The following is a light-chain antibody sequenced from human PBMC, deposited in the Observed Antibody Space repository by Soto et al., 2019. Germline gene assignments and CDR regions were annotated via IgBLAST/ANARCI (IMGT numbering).Light chain of an antibody. J-gene: IGKJ2*01. CDR1: QSISNW. CDR2: EAS. Sequence: DIQMTQSPSTLSASAGDRVTITCRASQSISNWLAWFQQKPGKAPKLLISEASTLASGVPSRFSGSGSGTEFTLTITTLQPDDFATYYCQQSIGTFGQGTKLEIK. V-gene: IGKV1-5*01. CDR3: QQSIGT.